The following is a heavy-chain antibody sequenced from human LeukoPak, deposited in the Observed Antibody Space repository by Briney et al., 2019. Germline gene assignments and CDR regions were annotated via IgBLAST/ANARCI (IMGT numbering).Heavy chain of an antibody. V-gene: IGHV1-18*01. CDR1: GYTFSSYG. J-gene: IGHJ4*02. CDR3: ARDSGGRGHFDF. CDR2: IGPNNGNT. Sequence: ASVKVSCKASGYTFSSYGLSRVRQAPGQGLEWTGWIGPNNGNTNYAQNLQGRVTMTTDTSTGTAYMELRSLRSDDTAVYYCARDSGGRGHFDFWGQGTLVTVSS. D-gene: IGHD3-16*01.